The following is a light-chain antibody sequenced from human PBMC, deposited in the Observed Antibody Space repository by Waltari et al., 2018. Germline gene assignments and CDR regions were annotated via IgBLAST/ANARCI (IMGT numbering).Light chain of an antibody. Sequence: PGERATLSCRASQSVSSNYLAWYQQKPGQAPRLLIYGASSRATDIPDRFSGSGSGTDFTLTISRLEPEDFAVYYCQQYDGSPRYTFGQGTILEIK. CDR3: QQYDGSPRYT. V-gene: IGKV3-20*01. CDR2: GAS. CDR1: QSVSSNY. J-gene: IGKJ2*01.